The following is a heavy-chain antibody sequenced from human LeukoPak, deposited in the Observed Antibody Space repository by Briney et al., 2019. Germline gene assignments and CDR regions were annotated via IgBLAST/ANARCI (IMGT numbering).Heavy chain of an antibody. V-gene: IGHV1-69*13. CDR3: ARDSKIDIVVVTAAAGFDAFDI. CDR2: IIPIFGTA. Sequence: ASVKVSCKASGGTISSYAISWVRQAPGQGLEWMGGIIPIFGTANYAQKFQGRVTITADESTSTAYMELSSLRSEDTAVYYCARDSKIDIVVVTAAAGFDAFDIWGQGTMVTISS. CDR1: GGTISSYA. D-gene: IGHD2-2*01. J-gene: IGHJ3*02.